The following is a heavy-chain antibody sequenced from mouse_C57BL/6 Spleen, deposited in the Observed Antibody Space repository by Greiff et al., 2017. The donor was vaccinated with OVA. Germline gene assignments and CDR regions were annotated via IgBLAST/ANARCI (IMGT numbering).Heavy chain of an antibody. CDR1: GYTFTSYG. D-gene: IGHD1-1*01. Sequence: QVQLQQSGAELARPGASVKLSCKASGYTFTSYGISWVKQRPGQGLEWIGEFYPRSGNTYYNEKFKGKATLTADKSSSTAYMELRSLTSEDSAVYFCARATTVVAHYFDYWGQGTTLTVSS. V-gene: IGHV1-81*01. J-gene: IGHJ2*01. CDR2: FYPRSGNT. CDR3: ARATTVVAHYFDY.